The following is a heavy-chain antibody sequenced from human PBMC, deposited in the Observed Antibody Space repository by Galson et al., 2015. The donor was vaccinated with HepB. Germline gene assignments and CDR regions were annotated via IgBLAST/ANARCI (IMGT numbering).Heavy chain of an antibody. J-gene: IGHJ5*02. Sequence: SLRLSCAASGFTLSSYAMSWVRQAPGKGLEWVSAISGSGGSTYYADSVKGRFTISRDNSKNTLYLQMNSLRAEDTAVYYCAKDPCGGDCYLSGSNWFDPWGQGTLVTVSS. CDR2: ISGSGGST. V-gene: IGHV3-23*01. D-gene: IGHD2-21*02. CDR3: AKDPCGGDCYLSGSNWFDP. CDR1: GFTLSSYA.